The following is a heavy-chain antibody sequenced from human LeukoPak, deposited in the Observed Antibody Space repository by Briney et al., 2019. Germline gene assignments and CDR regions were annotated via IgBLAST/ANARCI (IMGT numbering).Heavy chain of an antibody. CDR2: INHSGST. Sequence: SETLSLTCAVYGGSFSSYYWSWIRQPPGKGLEWIGEINHSGSTNYNPSLKSRVTISVDTSKNQFSLKLSSVTAADTAVYYCARGENLNYYDSSGYFDYWGQGTLVTVSS. J-gene: IGHJ4*02. CDR3: ARGENLNYYDSSGYFDY. V-gene: IGHV4-34*01. CDR1: GGSFSSYY. D-gene: IGHD3-22*01.